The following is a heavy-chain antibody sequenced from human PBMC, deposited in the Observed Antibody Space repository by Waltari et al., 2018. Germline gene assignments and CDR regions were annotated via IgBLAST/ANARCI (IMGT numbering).Heavy chain of an antibody. CDR1: GYTFTSYY. Sequence: QVQLVQSGAEVKKPGASVKISCKASGYTFTSYYMHWVRQAPGQGLEWMGIINPSGGSTSYAQKFQGRVTMTRDTSTSTVYMELSSLRSEDTAVYYCARMKRGCSSTSCTWGWFDPWGQGTLVTVSS. CDR2: INPSGGST. J-gene: IGHJ5*02. D-gene: IGHD2-2*01. CDR3: ARMKRGCSSTSCTWGWFDP. V-gene: IGHV1-46*01.